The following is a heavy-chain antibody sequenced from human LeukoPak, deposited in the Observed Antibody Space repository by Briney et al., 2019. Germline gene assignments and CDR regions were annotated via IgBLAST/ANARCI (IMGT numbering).Heavy chain of an antibody. D-gene: IGHD5-12*01. CDR3: AKGGGYEAQYYYYYLDV. CDR2: IRYDGSNK. J-gene: IGHJ6*03. CDR1: GFTFSTYG. V-gene: IGHV3-30*02. Sequence: PGGSLRLSCAASGFTFSTYGMSWVRQAPGKGLEWVAVIRYDGSNKYYADSVKGRFTISRDNSKNTLYLQMKSLRAEDTAVYYCAKGGGYEAQYYYYYLDVWGKGTTATISS.